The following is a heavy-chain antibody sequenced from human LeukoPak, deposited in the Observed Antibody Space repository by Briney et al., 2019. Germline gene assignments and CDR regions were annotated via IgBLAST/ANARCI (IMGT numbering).Heavy chain of an antibody. Sequence: SETLSLTCTVSGGSISSGGYYWSWIRQHPGKGLEWIGYIYYSGSTYYNPSLKSRVTISVDTSKNQFSLKLSSVTAADTAVYYCAGGDSSGAIIDYWGQGTTVTVSS. CDR1: GGSISSGGYY. D-gene: IGHD3-22*01. J-gene: IGHJ4*03. CDR2: IYYSGST. V-gene: IGHV4-31*03. CDR3: AGGDSSGAIIDY.